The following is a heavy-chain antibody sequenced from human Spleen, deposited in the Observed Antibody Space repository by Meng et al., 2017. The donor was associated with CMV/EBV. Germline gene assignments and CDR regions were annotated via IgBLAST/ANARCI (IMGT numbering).Heavy chain of an antibody. J-gene: IGHJ4*02. Sequence: WAASGFTFSSYAMHWVRQAPGKVLEWGAVISYDGSNKYYADSVKGRFTISRDNSKNTLYLQMNSLRAEDTAVYYCARGIIAARHLDYWGQGTLVTVSS. V-gene: IGHV3-30-3*01. D-gene: IGHD6-6*01. CDR3: ARGIIAARHLDY. CDR2: ISYDGSNK. CDR1: GFTFSSYA.